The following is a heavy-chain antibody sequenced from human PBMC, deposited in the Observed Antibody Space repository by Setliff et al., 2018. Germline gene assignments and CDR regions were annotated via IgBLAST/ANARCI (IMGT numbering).Heavy chain of an antibody. CDR2: ATTSGTYS. Sequence: PGGSLRLSCAASGFTFSTHAMTWVRQAPGKGLEWVSTATTSGTYSYYADSVKGRFTISRDDSKNTLYLQTNSLRAEDTAVYYCAKEKYSSTWYERKPFDCWGQGTLVTVSS. J-gene: IGHJ4*02. D-gene: IGHD6-13*01. V-gene: IGHV3-23*01. CDR3: AKEKYSSTWYERKPFDC. CDR1: GFTFSTHA.